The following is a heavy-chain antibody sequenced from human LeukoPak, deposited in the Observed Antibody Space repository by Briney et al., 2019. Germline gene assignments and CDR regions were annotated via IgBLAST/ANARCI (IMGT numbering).Heavy chain of an antibody. J-gene: IGHJ5*02. D-gene: IGHD3-10*01. CDR3: AREAYYYGSGSYYNRFDP. CDR2: ISTYNGNT. CDR1: GYTFTSYG. Sequence: GASVKVSCKASGYTFTSYGISWVRQAPGQGLEWLAWISTYNGNTNYAQRLQGRVTMTTDTSTSTAYMELRSLRSDDTAVYYCAREAYYYGSGSYYNRFDPWGQGTLVTVSS. V-gene: IGHV1-18*01.